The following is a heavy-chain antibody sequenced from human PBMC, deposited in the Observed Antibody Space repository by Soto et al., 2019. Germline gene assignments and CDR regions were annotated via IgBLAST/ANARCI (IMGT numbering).Heavy chain of an antibody. CDR1: VYTLNSYA. J-gene: IGHJ5*02. V-gene: IGHV1-3*01. CDR2: INAGNGNT. Sequence: GASVTVSCKASVYTLNSYAIHWVRQDPGQRLEGMGWINAGNGNTKYSQKFQGRVNITRDTSASTAYMELSSLRSEDTAVYYCARAPITMVRGVIRFNWFDTWGQGTLVTVSS. D-gene: IGHD3-10*01. CDR3: ARAPITMVRGVIRFNWFDT.